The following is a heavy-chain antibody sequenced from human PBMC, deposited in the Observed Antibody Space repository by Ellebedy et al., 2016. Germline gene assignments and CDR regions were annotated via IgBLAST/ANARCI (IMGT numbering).Heavy chain of an antibody. D-gene: IGHD2-2*01. V-gene: IGHV4-39*01. CDR1: GGSISSSSYY. J-gene: IGHJ6*03. CDR3: ASQGVYCSSTSCSYYYMDV. CDR2: IYYSGST. Sequence: SETLSLTXTVSGGSISSSSYYWGWIRQPPGKGLEWIGSIYYSGSTYYNPSLKSRVTISVDTSKNQFSLKLSSVTAADTAVYYCASQGVYCSSTSCSYYYMDVWGKGTTVTVSS.